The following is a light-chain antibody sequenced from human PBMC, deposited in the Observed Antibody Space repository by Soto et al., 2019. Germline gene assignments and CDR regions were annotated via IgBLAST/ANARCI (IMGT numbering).Light chain of an antibody. CDR1: SGDIGSYNR. V-gene: IGLV2-14*01. J-gene: IGLJ1*01. CDR3: SSYTNINTRACV. Sequence: QSVLTQPASVSGSPGQSITISCTGTSGDIGSYNRVSWYQQHPGKAPKLIIYEVTDRPSGASNRFSGSKSGNTASLTISGLQAEDEAEYYCSSYTNINTRACVFGAGTKVTVL. CDR2: EVT.